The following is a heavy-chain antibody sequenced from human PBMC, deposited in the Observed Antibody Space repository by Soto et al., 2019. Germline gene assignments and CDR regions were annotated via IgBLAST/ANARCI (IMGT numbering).Heavy chain of an antibody. Sequence: GGSLRLSCAASGFTFSSYSMNWVRQAPGKGLEWVSYISSSSSTIYYADSVKGRFTISRDNAKNSLYLQMNSLRAEDTAVYYCARASSNYALDYYYYYMDVWGKGTTVTVSS. CDR2: ISSSSSTI. CDR3: ARASSNYALDYYYYYMDV. J-gene: IGHJ6*03. V-gene: IGHV3-48*01. CDR1: GFTFSSYS. D-gene: IGHD4-4*01.